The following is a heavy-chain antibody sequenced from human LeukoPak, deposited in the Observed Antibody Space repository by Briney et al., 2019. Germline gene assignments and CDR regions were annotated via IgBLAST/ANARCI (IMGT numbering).Heavy chain of an antibody. CDR3: AGHHPRNTVDF. CDR1: GGSFSGYY. D-gene: IGHD2/OR15-2a*01. Sequence: PSETLSLTCAVYGGSFSGYYWSWIRQPPGKGLEWIGEINHSGSTNYNPSLKSRVTISVDTSKNQFSLKVSSVTAADTAVYYCAGHHPRNTVDFWGQGTLVTVSS. CDR2: INHSGST. J-gene: IGHJ4*02. V-gene: IGHV4-34*01.